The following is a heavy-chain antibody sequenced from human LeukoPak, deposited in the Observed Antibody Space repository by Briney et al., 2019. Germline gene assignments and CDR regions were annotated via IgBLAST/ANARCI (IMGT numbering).Heavy chain of an antibody. CDR1: GYTFTGYY. CDR3: ARHDSSGFDAFDI. CDR2: INPNSGGT. V-gene: IGHV1-2*02. D-gene: IGHD3-22*01. J-gene: IGHJ3*02. Sequence: ASVKVSCKASGYTFTGYYMHWVRQAPGQGLEWMGWINPNSGGTNYAQKFQGRVTITADKSTSTAYMELSSLRSEDTAVYYCARHDSSGFDAFDIWGQGTMVTVSS.